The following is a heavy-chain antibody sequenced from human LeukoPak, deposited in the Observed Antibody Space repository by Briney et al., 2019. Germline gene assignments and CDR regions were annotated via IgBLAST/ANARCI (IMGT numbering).Heavy chain of an antibody. V-gene: IGHV3-33*01. CDR3: ARGGYYYDSSGYYRSDY. Sequence: GGSLRLSCAASGFTFSSYGMHWVRQAPGKGLEWVAVIWYDGSNKYYADSVKGRFTISRDNSKNTLYLQMNSLRAEDTAVYCCARGGYYYDSSGYYRSDYWGQGTLVTVSS. D-gene: IGHD3-22*01. CDR2: IWYDGSNK. CDR1: GFTFSSYG. J-gene: IGHJ4*02.